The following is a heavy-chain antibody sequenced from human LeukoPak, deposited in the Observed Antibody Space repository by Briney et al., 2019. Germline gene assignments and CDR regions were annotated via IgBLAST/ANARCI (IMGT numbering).Heavy chain of an antibody. J-gene: IGHJ4*02. CDR3: ARDRYDYVWGSYRYTRGFDY. CDR1: GYTFTSYD. Sequence: ASVKVSCKASGYTFTSYDINWVRQATGQGLEWMGWMNPNSGNTGYAQKFQGRVTMTRNTSISTAYMELSSLRFEDTAVYYCARDRYDYVWGSYRYTRGFDYWGQGTLVTVSS. V-gene: IGHV1-8*01. D-gene: IGHD3-16*02. CDR2: MNPNSGNT.